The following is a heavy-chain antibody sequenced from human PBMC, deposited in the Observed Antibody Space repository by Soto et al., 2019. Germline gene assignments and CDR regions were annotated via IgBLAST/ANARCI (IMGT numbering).Heavy chain of an antibody. CDR2: INHSGST. V-gene: IGHV4-34*01. D-gene: IGHD6-6*01. J-gene: IGHJ4*02. Sequence: QVQLQQWGAGLLKPSETLSLTCAVYGGSFSGYYWSWIRQPPGKGLEWIGEINHSGSTNYNPSLKSRVTISVDTSKNQFSLKLSSVTAADTAVYYCARSSSSCHRYWGQGTLVTVSS. CDR1: GGSFSGYY. CDR3: ARSSSSCHRY.